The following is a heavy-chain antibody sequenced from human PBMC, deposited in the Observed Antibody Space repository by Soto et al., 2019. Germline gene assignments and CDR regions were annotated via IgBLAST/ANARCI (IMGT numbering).Heavy chain of an antibody. CDR3: ARDIPRPPFGESPNWFDP. Sequence: GASVKVSCKASGYTFTSYGISWVRQAPGQGLEWMGWISAYNGNTNYAQKLQGRVTMTTDTSTSTAYMELRSLRSDDTAVYYCARDIPRPPFGESPNWFDPWGQGTLVTVSS. V-gene: IGHV1-18*01. D-gene: IGHD3-10*01. CDR1: GYTFTSYG. J-gene: IGHJ5*02. CDR2: ISAYNGNT.